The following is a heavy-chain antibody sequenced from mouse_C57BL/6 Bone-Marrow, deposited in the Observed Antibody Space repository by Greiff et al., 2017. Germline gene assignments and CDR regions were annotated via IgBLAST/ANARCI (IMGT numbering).Heavy chain of an antibody. Sequence: QVQLKQSGAELAKPGASVKLSCKASGYTFTSYWMHWVKQRPGQGLEWIGYINPSSGYTKYNQKFKDKATLTADKSSSTAYMQLSSLTYEDSAVYYCARGALGVIYYYGSSYWYFDVWGTGTTVTVSS. CDR3: ARGALGVIYYYGSSYWYFDV. J-gene: IGHJ1*03. CDR2: INPSSGYT. CDR1: GYTFTSYW. V-gene: IGHV1-7*01. D-gene: IGHD1-1*01.